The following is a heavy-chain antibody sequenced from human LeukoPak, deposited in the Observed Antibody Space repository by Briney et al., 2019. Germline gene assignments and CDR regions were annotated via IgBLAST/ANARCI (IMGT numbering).Heavy chain of an antibody. V-gene: IGHV4-34*01. CDR2: INHSGST. J-gene: IGHJ5*02. D-gene: IGHD3-10*01. Sequence: SETLSLTCAVYGGSFSGYYWSWIRQPPGKGLEWIGEINHSGSTNYNPSLKSRVTTSVDTSKNQFSLKLSSVTAADTAVYYCARGRGSGSYYKIYNWFDPWGQGTLVTVSS. CDR1: GGSFSGYY. CDR3: ARGRGSGSYYKIYNWFDP.